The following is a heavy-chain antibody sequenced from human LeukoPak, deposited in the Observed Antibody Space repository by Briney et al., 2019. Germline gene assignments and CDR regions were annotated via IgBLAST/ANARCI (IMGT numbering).Heavy chain of an antibody. Sequence: PGGSLRLSCAASGFTFSNYNMNWVRQAPGKGLEWVSSISSSGSYIYYADSVKGRFTISRDNAKNTLYLQMHSLRAEDTAVYYCAKTPYYDSTGYYHYYYYAMDVWGQGTTVTVSS. J-gene: IGHJ6*02. V-gene: IGHV3-21*04. D-gene: IGHD3-22*01. CDR2: ISSSGSYI. CDR3: AKTPYYDSTGYYHYYYYAMDV. CDR1: GFTFSNYN.